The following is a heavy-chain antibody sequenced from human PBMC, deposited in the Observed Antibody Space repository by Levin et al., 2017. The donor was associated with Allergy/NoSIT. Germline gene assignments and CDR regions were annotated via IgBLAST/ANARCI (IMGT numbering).Heavy chain of an antibody. CDR1: GFTFSSYA. CDR2: ISGSGGST. Sequence: GESLKISCAASGFTFSSYAMSWVRQAPGKGLEWVSAISGSGGSTYYADSVKGRFTISRDNSKNTLYLQMNSLRAEDTAVYYCAKDQEWELLGYYYYGMDVWGQGTTVTVAS. J-gene: IGHJ6*02. CDR3: AKDQEWELLGYYYYGMDV. D-gene: IGHD1-26*01. V-gene: IGHV3-23*01.